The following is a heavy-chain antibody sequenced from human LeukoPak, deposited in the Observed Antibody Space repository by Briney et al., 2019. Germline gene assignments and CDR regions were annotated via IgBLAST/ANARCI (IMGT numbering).Heavy chain of an antibody. CDR3: ARGMVGHIVVVTAILPSGFDY. CDR1: GGSVSSGGSVSSGSYY. J-gene: IGHJ4*02. CDR2: IHNSGST. D-gene: IGHD2-21*02. V-gene: IGHV4-61*01. Sequence: SENLSLTCTVSGGSVSSGGSVSSGSYYWSWIRQPPGKGLEWIGYIHNSGSTNYNPSLKSRVTISIDTSKNQFSLKLSSVTAADTAVYYCARGMVGHIVVVTAILPSGFDYWGQGTLVTVSS.